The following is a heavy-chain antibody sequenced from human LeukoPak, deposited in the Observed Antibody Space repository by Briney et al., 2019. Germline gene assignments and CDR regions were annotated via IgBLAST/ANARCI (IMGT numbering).Heavy chain of an antibody. V-gene: IGHV3-53*01. CDR1: GLTVSSNY. CDR3: ASGRGGYCRSASCYVTY. Sequence: GGSLRLSCAASGLTVSSNYMTWVRQAPGKGLEWVSVIYSGGSTYYADSVKGRFTISRDNSKNTLYLQMHSLRVEDTAVYYCASGRGGYCRSASCYVTYWGQGTLVTVSS. CDR2: IYSGGST. D-gene: IGHD2-2*01. J-gene: IGHJ4*02.